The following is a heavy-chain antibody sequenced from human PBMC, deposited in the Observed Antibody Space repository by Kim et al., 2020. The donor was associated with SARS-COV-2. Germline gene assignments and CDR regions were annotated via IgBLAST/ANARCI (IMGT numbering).Heavy chain of an antibody. CDR1: GFTFTNAW. V-gene: IGHV3-15*01. CDR2: IKCRSDGGTT. Sequence: GGSLRLSCAASGFTFTNAWMGWVRQAPGTGLEWVGRIKCRSDGGTTEFATPEKGRFSISGDDSEATMYLHMIRLKIEDSAVYFCVLRAWGTASDHYGMD. D-gene: IGHD3-16*01. CDR3: VLRAWGTASDHYGMD. J-gene: IGHJ6*03.